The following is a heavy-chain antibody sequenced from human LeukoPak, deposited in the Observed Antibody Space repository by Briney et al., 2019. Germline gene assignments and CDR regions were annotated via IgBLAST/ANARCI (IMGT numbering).Heavy chain of an antibody. Sequence: GGSLRLSCAASGFTFTRYWMHWVRQAPGKGLVWVSRINTDGSSTAYADSVKGRFTISRDNAKNTLYLQMNSLRAEDTAVYYCARMSVALFDYWGQGTLVTVSS. D-gene: IGHD5-12*01. CDR3: ARMSVALFDY. CDR2: INTDGSST. J-gene: IGHJ4*02. V-gene: IGHV3-74*01. CDR1: GFTFTRYW.